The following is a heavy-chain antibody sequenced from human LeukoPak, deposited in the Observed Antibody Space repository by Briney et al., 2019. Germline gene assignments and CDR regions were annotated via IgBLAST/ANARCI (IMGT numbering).Heavy chain of an antibody. V-gene: IGHV4-39*01. D-gene: IGHD6-19*01. CDR3: ARVTVAGGSFDY. CDR1: GGSISSSSYY. Sequence: SETLSLTCSVSGGSISSSSYYWGWIRQPPGKGLEWIGSIYYSGSTYYNPSLKSRVTISVDTSKNQFSLKLNSVTPEDTAVYYCARVTVAGGSFDYWGQGTLVTVSS. CDR2: IYYSGST. J-gene: IGHJ4*02.